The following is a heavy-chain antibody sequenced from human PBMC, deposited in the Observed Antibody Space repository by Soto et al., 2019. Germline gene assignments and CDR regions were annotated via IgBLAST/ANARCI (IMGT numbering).Heavy chain of an antibody. CDR3: ARVRFPVSLLWFGETLWFDP. Sequence: QVQLVQSGAEVKKPGSSVKVSCKASGGTFSSYAISWVRQAPGQGLEWMGGIIPIFGTANYAQKFQGRVTITADESTSTAYMELSSLRSEDTAVYYCARVRFPVSLLWFGETLWFDPWGQGTLVTVSS. J-gene: IGHJ5*02. V-gene: IGHV1-69*01. CDR2: IIPIFGTA. CDR1: GGTFSSYA. D-gene: IGHD3-10*01.